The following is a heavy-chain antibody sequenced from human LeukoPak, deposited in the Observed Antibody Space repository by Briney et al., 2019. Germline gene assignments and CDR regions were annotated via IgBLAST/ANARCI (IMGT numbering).Heavy chain of an antibody. Sequence: SETLSLTCTVSGGSISSYYWSWFRQTPGKGLGWIGEMNHSGSTNYNPSLESRVTISLDTSKNQLSLKLSSVTAADMAVYYCARRLGRSSGWYRGWFDPWGQGTLATVSS. J-gene: IGHJ5*02. CDR3: ARRLGRSSGWYRGWFDP. CDR1: GGSISSYY. V-gene: IGHV4-34*01. CDR2: MNHSGST. D-gene: IGHD6-19*01.